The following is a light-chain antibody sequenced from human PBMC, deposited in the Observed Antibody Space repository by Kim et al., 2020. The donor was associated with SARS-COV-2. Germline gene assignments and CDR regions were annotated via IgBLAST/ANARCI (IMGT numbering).Light chain of an antibody. CDR2: GKN. CDR1: SLRSYY. J-gene: IGLJ3*02. V-gene: IGLV3-19*01. Sequence: ALGQTVRITCKGDSLRSYYASWYQQKPGQAPVLVIYGKNNRPSGIPDRFSGSSSGNTASLTITGAQAEDEADYYCNSRDSSGNPWVFGGGTKLTVL. CDR3: NSRDSSGNPWV.